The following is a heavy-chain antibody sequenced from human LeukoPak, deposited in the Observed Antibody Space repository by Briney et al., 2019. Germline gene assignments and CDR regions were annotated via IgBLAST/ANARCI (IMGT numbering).Heavy chain of an antibody. CDR3: ARGRGYSGYEVGDAFDI. Sequence: SETLSLTCSVSDDSMSSSSYYWGSIRQPPGKGLEWLGSIWYTGRTDYSPSLRSRVTMSIDTSKRLFSVRLSSVTAADTAVYYCARGRGYSGYEVGDAFDIWGQGTMVTVSS. J-gene: IGHJ3*02. D-gene: IGHD5-12*01. V-gene: IGHV4-39*07. CDR2: IWYTGRT. CDR1: DDSMSSSSYY.